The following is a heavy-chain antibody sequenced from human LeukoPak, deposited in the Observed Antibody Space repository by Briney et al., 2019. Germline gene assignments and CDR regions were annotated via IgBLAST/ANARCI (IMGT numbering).Heavy chain of an antibody. CDR3: ARGGEWYQLLKNWFDP. V-gene: IGHV1-18*01. CDR1: GYTFTTSG. Sequence: ASVKVSCKASGYTFTTSGINWVRQAPGQGLEWMGCINVYNGNTNYAQKFQGRVTMTRDTSISTAYMELSRLRSDDTAVYYCARGGEWYQLLKNWFDPWGQGTLVTVSS. D-gene: IGHD2-2*01. CDR2: INVYNGNT. J-gene: IGHJ5*02.